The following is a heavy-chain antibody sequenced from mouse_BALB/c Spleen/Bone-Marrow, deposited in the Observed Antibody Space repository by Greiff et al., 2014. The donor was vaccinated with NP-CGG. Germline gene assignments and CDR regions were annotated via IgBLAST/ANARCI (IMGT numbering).Heavy chain of an antibody. CDR3: ARDRGVQGYAMDY. Sequence: EVKLVESGGGLVKPGGSLKLSCAASGFTFSDYYMYWVRQTPEKRLEWVATISDGGSYTYYPDSVKGRFTTSGDIAKNNLYLQMSSLKSEDTAMYYCARDRGVQGYAMDYWGQGTSVTVSS. V-gene: IGHV5-4*02. D-gene: IGHD2-14*01. CDR1: GFTFSDYY. CDR2: ISDGGSYT. J-gene: IGHJ4*01.